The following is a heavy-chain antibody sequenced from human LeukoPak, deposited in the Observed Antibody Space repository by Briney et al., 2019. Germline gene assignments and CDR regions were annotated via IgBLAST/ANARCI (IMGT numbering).Heavy chain of an antibody. CDR3: STYLNI. CDR2: ITSKTDGGTA. CDR1: EFSFINAW. V-gene: IGHV3-15*01. J-gene: IGHJ4*02. Sequence: GGSLTPSWAVSEFSFINAWLPSVRQAPGKNLEWVGRITSKTDGGTADYAAPVRGRFTISRDDSKATLYLQMNSLKTEETAVYSCSTYLNIWGRGSLVTVSS. D-gene: IGHD1/OR15-1a*01.